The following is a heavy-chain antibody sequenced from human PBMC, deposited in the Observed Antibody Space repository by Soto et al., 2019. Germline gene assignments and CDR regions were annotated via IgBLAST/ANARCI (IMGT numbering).Heavy chain of an antibody. Sequence: QVQLVESGGGVVQPGRSLRLSCAASGFTFSSYAMHWVRQAPGKGLEWVAVISYDGSNKYYADSVKGRFTISRDNSKNTLYLQMNSLSAEDTAVYYCARDHPYCTNGVCYFYYGMDVWGQGTTVTVSS. CDR3: ARDHPYCTNGVCYFYYGMDV. CDR1: GFTFSSYA. D-gene: IGHD2-8*01. J-gene: IGHJ6*02. CDR2: ISYDGSNK. V-gene: IGHV3-30-3*01.